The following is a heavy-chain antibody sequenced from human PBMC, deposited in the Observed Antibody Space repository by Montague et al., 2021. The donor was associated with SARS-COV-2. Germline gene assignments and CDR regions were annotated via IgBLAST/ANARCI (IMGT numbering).Heavy chain of an antibody. Sequence: SETLSLTCTVSGGSISSYYWSWIRQPPGKGLEWIGYIYYSGSTNYNPSLKSRVTISVDTSKNQFPLKLCSVTAADTAMYYCAREVRYYYDSSGPEAFDIWGQGTMVTVSS. V-gene: IGHV4-59*01. J-gene: IGHJ3*02. CDR3: AREVRYYYDSSGPEAFDI. CDR1: GGSISSYY. CDR2: IYYSGST. D-gene: IGHD3-22*01.